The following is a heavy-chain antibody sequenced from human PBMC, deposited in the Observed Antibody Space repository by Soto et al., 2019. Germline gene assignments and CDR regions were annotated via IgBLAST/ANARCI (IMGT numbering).Heavy chain of an antibody. CDR1: GASISSGDYS. CDR2: IYHIGNT. V-gene: IGHV4-30-2*01. Sequence: QLHLQESGSGLVRPSQTLTLTCAVSGASISSGDYSWTWIRQPPGRGLEWIGYIYHIGNTYYNPSLKSRVTLSVVRAKNQVFLALNYVTAADTAVYYCARFGHSGGYFPSYFDSWGQGTLVTVSS. D-gene: IGHD3-22*01. CDR3: ARFGHSGGYFPSYFDS. J-gene: IGHJ4*02.